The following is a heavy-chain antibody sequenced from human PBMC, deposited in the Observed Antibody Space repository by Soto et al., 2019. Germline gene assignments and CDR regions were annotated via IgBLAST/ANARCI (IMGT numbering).Heavy chain of an antibody. CDR2: IYYSGST. J-gene: IGHJ4*02. CDR1: GGSISSGDYY. D-gene: IGHD3-9*01. Sequence: QVQLQESGPGLVKPSQTLSLTCTVSGGSISSGDYYWSWIRQPPGKGLEWIGYIYYSGSTYYIPSLKSRVTISVDTSKNQFSLKLSSVTAADTAVYYCARQLRYFDWSNANPCDYWGQGTLVTVSS. V-gene: IGHV4-30-4*01. CDR3: ARQLRYFDWSNANPCDY.